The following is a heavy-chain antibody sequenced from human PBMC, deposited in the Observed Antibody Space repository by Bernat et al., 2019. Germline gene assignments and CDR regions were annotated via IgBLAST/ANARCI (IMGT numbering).Heavy chain of an antibody. D-gene: IGHD6-13*01. Sequence: EVQLLESGGGLVQPGGSLRLSCAASGFTFSSYAMSWVRQAPGKGLEWVSAISGSGGSTYYADAVKGRFSIARDKTKNTLYLQMNGLGAEDTAVYYCAKESAATSRSVDYWGQGTLVTVSS. CDR1: GFTFSSYA. V-gene: IGHV3-23*01. CDR2: ISGSGGST. J-gene: IGHJ4*01. CDR3: AKESAATSRSVDY.